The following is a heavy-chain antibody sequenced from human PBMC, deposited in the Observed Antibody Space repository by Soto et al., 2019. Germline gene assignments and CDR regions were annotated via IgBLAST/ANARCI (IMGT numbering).Heavy chain of an antibody. D-gene: IGHD2-15*01. CDR3: ATDQAGGYFYYYGMVV. CDR2: IRSKGDGGTT. J-gene: IGHJ6*02. V-gene: IGHV3-15*01. CDR1: GFTFSHAW. Sequence: GGSLRLSCAASGFTFSHAWMSWVRQAPGKGLEWVGRIRSKGDGGTTDYAAPVKGRFTISGDDSKNTLFLQMNNLKAEDTAVYYCATDQAGGYFYYYGMVVWGQGTTVTVSS.